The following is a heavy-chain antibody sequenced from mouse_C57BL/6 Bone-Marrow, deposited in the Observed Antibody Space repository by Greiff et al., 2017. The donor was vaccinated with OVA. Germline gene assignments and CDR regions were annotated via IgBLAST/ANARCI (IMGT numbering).Heavy chain of an antibody. V-gene: IGHV5-12*01. CDR2: ISTGGGST. J-gene: IGHJ4*01. CDR3: ARQYAMDY. Sequence: EVHLVESGGGLVQPGGSLKLSCAASGFTFSNYSMSWVRQTPEKRLAWVAYISTGGGSTYYPDTVKGRFTISRDHAKHTLYQQMSRLKSEDTAMYYYARQYAMDYWGQGTSVTVSS. CDR1: GFTFSNYS.